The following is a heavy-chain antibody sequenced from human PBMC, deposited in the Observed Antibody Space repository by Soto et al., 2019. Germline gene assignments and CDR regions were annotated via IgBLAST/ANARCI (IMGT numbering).Heavy chain of an antibody. CDR1: GFTFSHYA. Sequence: QVQMVESGGGVVQPGRSLRLSCAASGFTFSHYAMHWVRQAPGKGLEWVAFISYDGTNTYYADSVKGRFTISKDNSKNTLYLQMNNLRGGDTAVYYGAKQAVVTAFDVWGQGTMVTVSS. CDR3: AKQAVVTAFDV. CDR2: ISYDGTNT. J-gene: IGHJ3*01. D-gene: IGHD2-15*01. V-gene: IGHV3-30-3*02.